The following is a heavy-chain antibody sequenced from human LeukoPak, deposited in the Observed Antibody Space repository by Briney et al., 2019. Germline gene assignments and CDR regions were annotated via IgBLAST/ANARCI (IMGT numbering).Heavy chain of an antibody. V-gene: IGHV4-59*01. CDR1: GGSITSYH. D-gene: IGHD1/OR15-1a*01. Sequence: SETLSLTCTVSGGSITSYHYSWIRQPPGKGLEWIGYIYYSGSINYNSSLKSRVAISVDTSRNQFSLKLSSMTAADTAVYYCVRNTLGHYDAFDIWGQGTMVTVSS. CDR3: VRNTLGHYDAFDI. CDR2: IYYSGSI. J-gene: IGHJ3*02.